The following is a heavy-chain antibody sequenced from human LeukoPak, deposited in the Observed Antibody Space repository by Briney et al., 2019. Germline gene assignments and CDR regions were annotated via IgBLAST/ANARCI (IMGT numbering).Heavy chain of an antibody. Sequence: ASVKVSCKASGYTFTDYYIHWVRQAPGQGLEWMGGINPNSGVTNYAQKFQGRVTMTRDTSISTAYMEPSRLRSDDTAVYYCARSPRFSMVRGAFEMDVWGKGTTVTISS. J-gene: IGHJ6*04. CDR3: ARSPRFSMVRGAFEMDV. CDR1: GYTFTDYY. CDR2: INPNSGVT. D-gene: IGHD3-10*01. V-gene: IGHV1-2*02.